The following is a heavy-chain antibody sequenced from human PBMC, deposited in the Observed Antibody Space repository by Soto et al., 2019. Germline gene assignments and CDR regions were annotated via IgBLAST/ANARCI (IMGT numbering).Heavy chain of an antibody. D-gene: IGHD4-17*01. V-gene: IGHV3-30*03. Sequence: VQLVESGGGVVQPGRSLRLSCAASGFTFSRYGMHWVRQGPGKGLEWVSFISYDGGNTDYVGSVKGRFTISRDNSKNTLYLQMRSLRAEDTAVYFCAREVRANLNDFGDYEWFDPWGRGTLVTVSS. CDR3: AREVRANLNDFGDYEWFDP. CDR1: GFTFSRYG. J-gene: IGHJ5*02. CDR2: ISYDGGNT.